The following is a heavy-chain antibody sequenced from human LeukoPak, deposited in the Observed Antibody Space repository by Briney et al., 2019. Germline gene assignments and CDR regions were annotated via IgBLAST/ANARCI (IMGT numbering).Heavy chain of an antibody. CDR2: ISGDCNYI. V-gene: IGHV3-21*01. J-gene: IGHJ4*02. D-gene: IGHD3-3*01. Sequence: GGSLRLSCAASGFTFNDYTISWVRPDPGNGLGWVLSISGDCNYIFYADSVKGRFTISRDNAQNSLFLELNSLRGEDTAVYYCARERNFYYFDYWGQGALVTVSS. CDR3: ARERNFYYFDY. CDR1: GFTFNDYT.